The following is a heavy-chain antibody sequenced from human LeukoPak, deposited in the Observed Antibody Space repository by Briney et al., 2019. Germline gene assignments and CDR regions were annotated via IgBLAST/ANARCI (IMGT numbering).Heavy chain of an antibody. V-gene: IGHV3-23*01. CDR3: AKDPYDSSGYYYVGTNY. Sequence: GGSLRLSCAPSRFTFSSYTMSWVPQAPGKGLGWVSAISGSGGSTYYADSVKGRFTISRDNSKNKLYRQRTSLRGEETAVYYCAKDPYDSSGYYYVGTNYWGQGTLVTVSS. CDR2: ISGSGGST. J-gene: IGHJ4*02. CDR1: RFTFSSYT. D-gene: IGHD3-22*01.